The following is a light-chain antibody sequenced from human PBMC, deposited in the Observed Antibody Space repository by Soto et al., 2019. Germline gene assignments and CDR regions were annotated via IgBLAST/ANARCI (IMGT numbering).Light chain of an antibody. J-gene: IGKJ5*01. CDR2: DAS. CDR3: QQRRNWPPLT. CDR1: QSVSSY. Sequence: EIVLTQSRAIISSSPXAGDTHSCXXSQSVSSYLAWYQQKPGQAPRLLIYDASNRATGIPARFSGSGSGTDFTLTISSLEPEDFAVYYCQQRRNWPPLTFGQGTRLEIK. V-gene: IGKV3-11*01.